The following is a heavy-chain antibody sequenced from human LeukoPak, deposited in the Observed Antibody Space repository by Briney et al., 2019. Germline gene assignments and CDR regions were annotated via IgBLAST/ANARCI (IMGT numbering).Heavy chain of an antibody. Sequence: SQTLSLTCAISGDSVSSNSAAWNWIRQSPSRGLEWLGRTYYRSKWYNDYAVSVKSRITINPDTSKNQFSLQLNSVTPEDTAVYYCAREVEFRYYYDSSGQAHLVIDYWGQGTLVTVSS. CDR2: TYYRSKWYN. V-gene: IGHV6-1*01. CDR1: GDSVSSNSAA. J-gene: IGHJ4*02. CDR3: AREVEFRYYYDSSGQAHLVIDY. D-gene: IGHD3-22*01.